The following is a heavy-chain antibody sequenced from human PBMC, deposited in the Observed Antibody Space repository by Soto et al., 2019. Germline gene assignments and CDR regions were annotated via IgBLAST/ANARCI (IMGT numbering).Heavy chain of an antibody. CDR3: AHSDPSDDFWSGSPFH. CDR1: GLSLITRGVA. V-gene: IGHV2-5*02. D-gene: IGHD3-3*01. Sequence: QITLKESGPPLVKPTQTLTLTCTFSGLSLITRGVAVGWIRQPPGKTLEWLALIYWDDNPRYSPSLKNRLTVTKDTSRNQVVLTMTNMDPVDTGTYYCAHSDPSDDFWSGSPFHWGQGSQVTVSS. J-gene: IGHJ4*02. CDR2: IYWDDNP.